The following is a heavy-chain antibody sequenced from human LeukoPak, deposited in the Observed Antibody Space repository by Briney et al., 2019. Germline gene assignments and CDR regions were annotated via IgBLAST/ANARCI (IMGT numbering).Heavy chain of an antibody. Sequence: ASVKVSCKASGYTFTGYYMHWVRQAPGQGLEWMGWINPNSGGTNYAQKFQGWVTMTRDTSTSTAYMELSRLRSDDTAVYYCARDPGYSYGYDYWGQGTLVTVSS. CDR2: INPNSGGT. CDR3: ARDPGYSYGYDY. CDR1: GYTFTGYY. V-gene: IGHV1-2*04. J-gene: IGHJ4*02. D-gene: IGHD5-18*01.